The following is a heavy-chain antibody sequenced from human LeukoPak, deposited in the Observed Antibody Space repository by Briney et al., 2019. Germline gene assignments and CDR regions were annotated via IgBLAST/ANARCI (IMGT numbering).Heavy chain of an antibody. CDR2: LIGSGGTT. CDR3: AKDYIVGATEARSYDY. V-gene: IGHV3-23*01. Sequence: PGGSLRLSCAASGFTFSNYGMSWVRQTPGRGLEWVSALIGSGGTTYYADSVKGRFTISRDNSKNTLYLQMNSLRAEDTAVYYCAKDYIVGATEARSYDYWGQGTLVTVSS. CDR1: GFTFSNYG. J-gene: IGHJ4*02. D-gene: IGHD1-26*01.